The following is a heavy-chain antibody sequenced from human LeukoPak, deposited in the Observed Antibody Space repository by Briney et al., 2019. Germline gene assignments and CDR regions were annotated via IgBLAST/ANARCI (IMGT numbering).Heavy chain of an antibody. CDR1: GFTFSTYA. CDR3: ARNENSGWGYFDY. V-gene: IGHV3-23*01. J-gene: IGHJ4*02. Sequence: GGSLRLSCAASGFTFSTYAMSWVRQAPGKGLEWVSTISGSGGNTYYADSVKGRFTISRDNSKDTLYLQMNSLRAEDTAVYYCARNENSGWGYFDYWGQGTLVTVSS. CDR2: ISGSGGNT. D-gene: IGHD5-12*01.